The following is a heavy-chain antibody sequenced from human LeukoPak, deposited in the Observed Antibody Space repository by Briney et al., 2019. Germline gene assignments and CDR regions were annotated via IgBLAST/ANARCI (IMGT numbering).Heavy chain of an antibody. CDR3: AKMGGHFYDSSTYDPNWFDH. D-gene: IGHD3-22*01. CDR1: GGSIRPNY. CDR2: VYHSGMA. V-gene: IGHV4-59*01. Sequence: SETLSLTCTVSGGSIRPNYWSFSRQAPQGGVECSGYVYHSGMANVGPSLKSRATISVDMSQNQISLKLPSVTAADTALYYCAKMGGHFYDSSTYDPNWFDHWGQGILVTVSS. J-gene: IGHJ5*02.